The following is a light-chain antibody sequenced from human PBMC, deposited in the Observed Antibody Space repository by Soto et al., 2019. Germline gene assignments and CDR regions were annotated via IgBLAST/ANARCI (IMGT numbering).Light chain of an antibody. CDR1: QNLSRN. CDR3: QQYDKWPHT. V-gene: IGKV3-15*01. CDR2: YAS. Sequence: MVMTQSPATLSVSPGERATLSCRASQNLSRNLAWYQQQPGQAPRLLIFYASTRATGIPARFSGSGSGTDFTLTISSLQSEDVAVYYCQQYDKWPHTFGQGTKLEIK. J-gene: IGKJ2*01.